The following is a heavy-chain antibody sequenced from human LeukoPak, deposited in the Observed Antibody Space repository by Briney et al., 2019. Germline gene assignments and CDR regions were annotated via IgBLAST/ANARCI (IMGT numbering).Heavy chain of an antibody. Sequence: GGSLRLSCAASGFTFSSYAMTWVRQAPGKGLEWVSGISGSGGSRFYTDSVKGRFTISRDNSKNTLYLQMNSLRAEDTAVYYCAKLREWELPDLFDYWGQGTLVTVSS. CDR3: AKLREWELPDLFDY. CDR1: GFTFSSYA. V-gene: IGHV3-23*01. CDR2: ISGSGGSR. D-gene: IGHD1-26*01. J-gene: IGHJ4*02.